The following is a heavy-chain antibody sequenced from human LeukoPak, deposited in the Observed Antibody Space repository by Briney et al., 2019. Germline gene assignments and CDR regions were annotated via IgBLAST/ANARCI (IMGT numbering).Heavy chain of an antibody. J-gene: IGHJ4*02. Sequence: ASVKVSCNASGYTFTGYYMHWVRQAPGQGLEWMGWINPNSGGTNYAQKFQGRVTMTRDTSISTAYMELSRLRSDDTAVYYCARDSRAIRVRSPLYYFDYWGQGTLVTVSS. CDR2: INPNSGGT. D-gene: IGHD4/OR15-4a*01. CDR3: ARDSRAIRVRSPLYYFDY. CDR1: GYTFTGYY. V-gene: IGHV1-2*02.